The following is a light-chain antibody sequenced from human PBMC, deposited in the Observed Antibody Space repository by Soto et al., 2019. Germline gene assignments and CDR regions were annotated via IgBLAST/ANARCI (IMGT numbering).Light chain of an antibody. CDR1: QSVTTR. Sequence: EIVLTQSPDTLSLSPGGRATLSCRASQSVTTRLAWYQQKPGQPPRLLIYDVSIRATGVPARFSGTGSETDFTLTISGLQSEDSAVYFCQQYNNWPFSFDQGTRLEIK. J-gene: IGKJ5*01. V-gene: IGKV3-15*01. CDR3: QQYNNWPFS. CDR2: DVS.